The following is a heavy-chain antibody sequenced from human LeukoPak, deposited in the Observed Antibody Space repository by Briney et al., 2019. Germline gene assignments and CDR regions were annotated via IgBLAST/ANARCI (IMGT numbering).Heavy chain of an antibody. CDR2: INHSGST. J-gene: IGHJ6*03. D-gene: IGHD3-10*01. Sequence: SETLSLTCAVYGGSFSGYYWSWIRQPPGKGLEWIGEINHSGSTYYNPSLKSRVTISVDTSKNHFSLKLSSVTAADTAVYYCARERVVRGVILYYYYYYMDVWGKGTTVTVSS. V-gene: IGHV4-34*01. CDR1: GGSFSGYY. CDR3: ARERVVRGVILYYYYYYMDV.